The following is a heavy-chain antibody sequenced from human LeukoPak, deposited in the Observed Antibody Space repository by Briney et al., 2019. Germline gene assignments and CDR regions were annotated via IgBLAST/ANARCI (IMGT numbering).Heavy chain of an antibody. CDR3: VRDGGYCYDATCRYFDS. V-gene: IGHV3-21*01. CDR2: ISAGRSII. Sequence: GGSLRLSCAVSGFTFSYYSMNWVRQAPGKGLEWVSYISAGRSIIYYADSVKCRFPISRDHAKNSLYLKINSLSAEDTAVYSCVRDGGYCYDATCRYFDSWGQGTLVTVSS. D-gene: IGHD2-15*01. CDR1: GFTFSYYS. J-gene: IGHJ4*02.